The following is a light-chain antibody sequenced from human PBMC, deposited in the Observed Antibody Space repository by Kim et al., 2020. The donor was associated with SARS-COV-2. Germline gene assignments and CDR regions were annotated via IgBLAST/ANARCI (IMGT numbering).Light chain of an antibody. CDR2: DAS. V-gene: IGKV3-11*01. J-gene: IGKJ2*01. CDR1: QSVSSY. CDR3: QQRSNLRWYT. Sequence: IVLTQSPATLSLSPGERATLSCRASQSVSSYLAWYQQKPGQAPRLLIYDASNRATGIPARFSGSGSGTDFTLTISSLEPEDFAVYYCQQRSNLRWYTFGQGTKLEI.